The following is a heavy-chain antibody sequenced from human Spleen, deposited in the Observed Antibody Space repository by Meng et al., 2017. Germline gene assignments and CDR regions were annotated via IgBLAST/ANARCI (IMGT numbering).Heavy chain of an antibody. CDR2: ISGSGGST. CDR1: GFTFSSYA. CDR3: AKDKSWFGELFVFCFDV. Sequence: GGSLRLSCAASGFTFSSYAMSWVRQAPGKGLEWVSAISGSGGSTYYADSVKGRFTISRDNSKNTLYLQMNSLRAEDTAVYYCAKDKSWFGELFVFCFDVWGQGTTVTVSS. V-gene: IGHV3-23*01. J-gene: IGHJ6*02. D-gene: IGHD3-10*01.